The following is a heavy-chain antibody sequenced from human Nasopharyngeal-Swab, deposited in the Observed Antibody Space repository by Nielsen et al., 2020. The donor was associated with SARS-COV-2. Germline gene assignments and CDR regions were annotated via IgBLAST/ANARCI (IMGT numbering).Heavy chain of an antibody. CDR1: GGSISSYY. Sequence: SETLSLTCTVSGGSISSYYWSWIRQPPGKGLEWIGYIYYSGSTNYNPSLKSRVTISVDTSKNQFSLKLSSVTAADTAVYYCARSARVGYQLLAVSWFDPWGQGTLVTVSS. CDR3: ARSARVGYQLLAVSWFDP. V-gene: IGHV4-59*08. J-gene: IGHJ5*02. D-gene: IGHD2-2*01. CDR2: IYYSGST.